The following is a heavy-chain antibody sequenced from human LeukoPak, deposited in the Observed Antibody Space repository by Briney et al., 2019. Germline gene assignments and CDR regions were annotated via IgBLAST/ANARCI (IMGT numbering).Heavy chain of an antibody. D-gene: IGHD3-10*01. CDR3: ARERTYYYGSGSYYADDAFDI. Sequence: SETLSLTCTVSGGSISSSSYYWGWIRQPPGKGLEWIGIIYYSGSTYYHPSLKSRVTISVDTSKNQFSLKLSSVTAADTAVYYCARERTYYYGSGSYYADDAFDIWGQGTMVTVSS. CDR1: GGSISSSSYY. CDR2: IYYSGST. V-gene: IGHV4-39*07. J-gene: IGHJ3*02.